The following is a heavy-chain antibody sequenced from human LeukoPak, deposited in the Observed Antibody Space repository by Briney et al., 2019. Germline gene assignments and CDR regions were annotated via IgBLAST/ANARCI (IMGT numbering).Heavy chain of an antibody. Sequence: EGSLRLSCAASGFTFSSYSMNWVRQAPGKGLEWVSSISSSSSYIYYADSVKGRFTISRDNAKNSLYLQMNSLRAEDTAVYYCARGMYYYDSSGYHFQHWGQGTLVTVSS. CDR2: ISSSSSYI. CDR3: ARGMYYYDSSGYHFQH. V-gene: IGHV3-21*01. D-gene: IGHD3-22*01. J-gene: IGHJ1*01. CDR1: GFTFSSYS.